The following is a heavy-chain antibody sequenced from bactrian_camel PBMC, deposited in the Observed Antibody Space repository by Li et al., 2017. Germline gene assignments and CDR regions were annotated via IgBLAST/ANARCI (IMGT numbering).Heavy chain of an antibody. J-gene: IGHJ6*01. Sequence: DVQLVESGGGLVLPGGSLRLSCAASGFTFGSYYMTWVRQAPGKGLEWVSSIFTGGGGPYYADSVKGRFTLSKDTAKNTLFLQMSNLVPEDSAVYFCAADLTWVASPDVTFSANFGYWGQGTQVTVS. CDR2: IFTGGGGP. CDR3: AADLTWVASPDVTFSANFGY. D-gene: IGHD5*01. CDR1: GFTFGSYY. V-gene: IGHV3S19*01.